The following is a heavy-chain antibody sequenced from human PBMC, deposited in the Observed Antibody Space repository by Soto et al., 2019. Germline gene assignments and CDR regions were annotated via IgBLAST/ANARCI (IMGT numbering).Heavy chain of an antibody. Sequence: SETLSLTCTVSGGSISSYYWSWIRQPPGKGLEWIGYIYYSGSTNYNPSLKSRVTISVDTSKNQFSLKLSSVTAADTAVYYCARGPSVTMITSLRHAFDIWGRGTMVTVSS. J-gene: IGHJ3*02. CDR3: ARGPSVTMITSLRHAFDI. D-gene: IGHD3-22*01. CDR2: IYYSGST. CDR1: GGSISSYY. V-gene: IGHV4-59*01.